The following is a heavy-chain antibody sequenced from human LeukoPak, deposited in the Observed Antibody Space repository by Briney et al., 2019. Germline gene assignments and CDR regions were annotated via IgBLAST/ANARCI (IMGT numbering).Heavy chain of an antibody. Sequence: PSETLSLTCTVSGGSIRSYYWSWIRQPPGKGLEWTGYIYYSGTTNYNPSLKSRVRISVDTSKNQFSLKLSSVTAADTAVYYCARCPADYYDSSGYYPNYFDYWGQGTLVTVSS. V-gene: IGHV4-59*01. CDR2: IYYSGTT. CDR3: ARCPADYYDSSGYYPNYFDY. J-gene: IGHJ4*02. D-gene: IGHD3-22*01. CDR1: GGSIRSYY.